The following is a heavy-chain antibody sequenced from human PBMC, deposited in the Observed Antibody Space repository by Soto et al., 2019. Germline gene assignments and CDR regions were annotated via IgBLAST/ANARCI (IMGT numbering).Heavy chain of an antibody. CDR1: GFTFSTYW. CDR3: TGDSGGRGGY. Sequence: EVQLVESGGGLVQPGGSLRLSCAASGFTFSTYWMHWVRQAPGKGLVWVSRINEDGSTINYADSVKGRFTISRDNAKNRLYLEVNGRRAEDRAVYYCTGDSGGRGGYWGQGTLVTVSS. D-gene: IGHD3-16*01. V-gene: IGHV3-74*01. J-gene: IGHJ4*02. CDR2: INEDGSTI.